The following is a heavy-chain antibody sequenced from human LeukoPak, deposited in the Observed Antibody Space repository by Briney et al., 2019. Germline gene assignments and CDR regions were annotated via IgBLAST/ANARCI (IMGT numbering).Heavy chain of an antibody. CDR2: ISYSGNT. CDR1: GGSVSSNNHY. CDR3: ARFRDYGQHYFDY. J-gene: IGHJ4*02. D-gene: IGHD3-10*01. Sequence: PSETLSLTCSVSGGSVSSNNHYWTWIRQPPGKGLEWIGYISYSGNTYYNPSLKSRVTISADTSKNQFSLRLSSVTAADTAVYYCARFRDYGQHYFDYWGQGTRVTVSS. V-gene: IGHV4-30-4*01.